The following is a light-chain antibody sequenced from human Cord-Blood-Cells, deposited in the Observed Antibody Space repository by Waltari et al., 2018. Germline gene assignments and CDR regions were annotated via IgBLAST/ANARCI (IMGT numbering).Light chain of an antibody. CDR3: QQYGSSPT. CDR2: GAS. Sequence: EIVLTQSPGTLSLSPGERATLSCRASQSVSSSYLAWYQQKPGQAPRLLIYGASSEATGIPDRFSGSGSGTDVTLTISRLEPEDFAVYYCQQYGSSPTFGQGTKVEIK. V-gene: IGKV3-20*01. J-gene: IGKJ1*01. CDR1: QSVSSSY.